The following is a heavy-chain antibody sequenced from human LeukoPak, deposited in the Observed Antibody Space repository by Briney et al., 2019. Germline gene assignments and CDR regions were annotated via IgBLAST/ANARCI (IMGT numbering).Heavy chain of an antibody. CDR1: GYTFTGYY. V-gene: IGHV1-8*02. Sequence: ASVKVSCKASGYTFTGYYTHWVRQATGQGLEWMGWMNPNSGNTGYAQKFQGRVTMTRNTSISTAYMELSSLRSEDTAVYYCARDPMDVWGQGTTVTVSS. CDR2: MNPNSGNT. CDR3: ARDPMDV. J-gene: IGHJ6*02.